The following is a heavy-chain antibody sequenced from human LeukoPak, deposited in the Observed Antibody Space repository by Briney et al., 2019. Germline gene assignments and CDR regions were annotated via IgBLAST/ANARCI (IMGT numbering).Heavy chain of an antibody. CDR2: MNPNSGNT. Sequence: ASVKVSCKASGYTFTCYDINWVRQATGRGLEWMGWMNPNSGNTGYAQKFQGRVTMTRNTSITTAYMELSSLRSEDTAVYYCARGNRDYGDNARGLSDYWGQGTLVTVSS. CDR3: ARGNRDYGDNARGLSDY. D-gene: IGHD4-17*01. J-gene: IGHJ4*02. V-gene: IGHV1-8*02. CDR1: GYTFTCYD.